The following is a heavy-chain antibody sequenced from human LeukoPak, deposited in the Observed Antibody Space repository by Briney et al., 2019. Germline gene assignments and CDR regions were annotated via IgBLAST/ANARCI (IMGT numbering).Heavy chain of an antibody. CDR1: GFTFSSYW. CDR2: IKQDGSEK. Sequence: GGSLRLSCAASGFTFSSYWMSWVRQAPGKGLEWVANIKQDGSEKYYVDSVKGRFTISRDNAKNSLYLQMNSLRAEDTAVYYCASGAFPSSRWYQGAFDIWGQGTMVTVSS. D-gene: IGHD6-13*01. J-gene: IGHJ3*02. V-gene: IGHV3-7*01. CDR3: ASGAFPSSRWYQGAFDI.